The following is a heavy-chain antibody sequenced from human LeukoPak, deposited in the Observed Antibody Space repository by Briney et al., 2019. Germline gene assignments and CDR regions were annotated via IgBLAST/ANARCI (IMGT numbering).Heavy chain of an antibody. CDR1: GYSISSGYY. CDR3: ARGCSGGSCYPRGIG. D-gene: IGHD2-15*01. V-gene: IGHV4-38-2*02. Sequence: SETLSLTCTVSGYSISSGYYWGWIRQPPGKGLEWIGSIYYSGSTYYNPSLKSRVTISVDTSKNQFSLKLSSVTAADTAVYYCARGCSGGSCYPRGIGWGQGTLVTVSS. CDR2: IYYSGST. J-gene: IGHJ4*02.